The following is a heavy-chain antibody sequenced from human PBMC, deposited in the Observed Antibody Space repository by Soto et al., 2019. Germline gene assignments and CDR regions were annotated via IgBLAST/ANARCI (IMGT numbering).Heavy chain of an antibody. V-gene: IGHV3-33*01. J-gene: IGHJ4*02. D-gene: IGHD6-19*01. Sequence: QVQLVESGGGVVQPGRSLTLSCAASGFTFSTYAMHWVRQAPGKGPEWVAVIWYDGSNKYYADSVKGRFTVSRDNSKNALYLQMNSLRAEDTAVYYCARGPPYSSRWYEDYWGQGTLVTVSS. CDR2: IWYDGSNK. CDR3: ARGPPYSSRWYEDY. CDR1: GFTFSTYA.